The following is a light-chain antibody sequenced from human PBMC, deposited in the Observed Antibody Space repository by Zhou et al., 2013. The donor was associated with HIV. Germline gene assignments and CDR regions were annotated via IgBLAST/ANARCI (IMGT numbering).Light chain of an antibody. J-gene: IGLJ2*01. CDR2: NNS. V-gene: IGLV1-40*01. CDR3: QSYDSSLSAL. CDR1: SSNIGAGYD. Sequence: QSVLTQPPSVSGAPGQRVTISCTGSSSNIGAGYDVHWYQHLPGTAPKLLIYNNSNRPSGVPDRFSGSKSGTSASLAITGLQAEDEADYYCQSYDSSLSALFGGGTKLTV.